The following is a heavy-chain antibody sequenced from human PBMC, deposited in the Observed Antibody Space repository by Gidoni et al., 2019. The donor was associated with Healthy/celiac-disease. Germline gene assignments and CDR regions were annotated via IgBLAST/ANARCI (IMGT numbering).Heavy chain of an antibody. CDR3: ARERVYGDYVDY. CDR1: GCSISSYY. V-gene: IGHV4-4*07. D-gene: IGHD4-17*01. Sequence: QVQLQESGPGLVTPSETLSLTCPVSGCSISSYYCSWIRQPAGKGLEWIGRIYTSGSTNYNPSLKSRVTMSVDTSKNQFSLKLSSVTAADTAVYYCARERVYGDYVDYWGQGTLVTVSS. CDR2: IYTSGST. J-gene: IGHJ4*02.